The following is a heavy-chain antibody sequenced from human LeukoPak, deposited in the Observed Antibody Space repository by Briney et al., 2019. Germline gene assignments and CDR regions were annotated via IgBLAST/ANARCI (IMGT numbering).Heavy chain of an antibody. CDR2: ISYDGSNK. D-gene: IGHD2-15*01. J-gene: IGHJ4*02. CDR1: GFTFSSYA. Sequence: GGSLRLSRAASGFTFSSYAMHWVRQAPGKGLEWVAVISYDGSNKYYADSVKGRFTISRDNSKNTLYLQMNSLRAEDTAVYYCARGVVVAATFDYWGQGTLVTVSS. CDR3: ARGVVVAATFDY. V-gene: IGHV3-30-3*01.